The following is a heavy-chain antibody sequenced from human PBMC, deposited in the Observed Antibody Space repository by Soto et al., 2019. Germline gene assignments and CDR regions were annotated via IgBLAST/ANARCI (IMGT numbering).Heavy chain of an antibody. D-gene: IGHD3-10*01. CDR1: GYTFTSYA. CDR3: ASPQLCFGENDY. CDR2: INAGNGNT. V-gene: IGHV1-3*01. Sequence: ASVKVSCKASGYTFTSYAMHWVRQAPGQRLEWMGWINAGNGNTKYSQKFQGRVTITRDTSASTAYMELSSLRSEDTVVYYWASPQLCFGENDYWGQGTLVTAS. J-gene: IGHJ4*02.